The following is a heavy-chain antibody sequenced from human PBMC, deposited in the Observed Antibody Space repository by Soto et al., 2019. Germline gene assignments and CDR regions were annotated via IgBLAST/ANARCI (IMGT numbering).Heavy chain of an antibody. D-gene: IGHD3-22*01. CDR1: GYAFTSYG. V-gene: IGHV1-18*01. J-gene: IGHJ4*02. CDR2: ISAYNGNT. CDR3: ARVISGYYDSSGYYIFDY. Sequence: ASVKVSCKASGYAFTSYGISWVRQAPGQGLEWMGWISAYNGNTNYAQKLQGRVTMTTDTSTSTTYMELRSLRSDDTAVYYCARVISGYYDSSGYYIFDYWGQGTLVTVSS.